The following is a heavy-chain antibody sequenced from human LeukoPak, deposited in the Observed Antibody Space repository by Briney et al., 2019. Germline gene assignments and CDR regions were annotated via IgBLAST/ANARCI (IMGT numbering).Heavy chain of an antibody. V-gene: IGHV3-23*01. CDR2: ISGSGGSK. D-gene: IGHD3-10*01. Sequence: GGSLRLSCAASVFTFSSFAMSCVPRAPGGGLEWVLAISGSGGSKYYADPVKGRSTISRENAKNTLYLQVNSLRAEDTAVYYCAKDRASFGAGLACFWGEGALVTLSS. CDR3: AKDRASFGAGLACF. CDR1: VFTFSSFA. J-gene: IGHJ4*02.